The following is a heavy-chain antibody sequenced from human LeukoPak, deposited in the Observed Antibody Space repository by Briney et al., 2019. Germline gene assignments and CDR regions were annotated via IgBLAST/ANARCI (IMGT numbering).Heavy chain of an antibody. V-gene: IGHV3-21*01. CDR3: ARDVWSP. CDR1: GFTVSSNY. CDR2: ISSSSSYI. J-gene: IGHJ5*02. Sequence: PGGSLRLSCAASGFTVSSNYMSWVRQAPGKGLEWVSSISSSSSYIYYADSVKGRFTISRDNAKNSLYLQMNSLRAEDTAVYYCARDVWSPWGQGTLVTVSA. D-gene: IGHD2-8*01.